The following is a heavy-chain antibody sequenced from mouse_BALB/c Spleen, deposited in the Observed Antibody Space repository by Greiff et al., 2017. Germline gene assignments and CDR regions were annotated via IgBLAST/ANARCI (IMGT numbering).Heavy chain of an antibody. CDR1: GFTFSSYY. CDR3: ARHDARATMDY. Sequence: EVQGVESGGGLVKLGGSLKLSCAASGFTFSSYYMSWVRQTPEKRLELVAAINSNGGSTYYPDTVKGRFTISRDNAKNTLYLQMSSLKSEDTALYYCARHDARATMDYWGQGTSVTVSS. D-gene: IGHD3-1*01. V-gene: IGHV5-6-2*01. J-gene: IGHJ4*01. CDR2: INSNGGST.